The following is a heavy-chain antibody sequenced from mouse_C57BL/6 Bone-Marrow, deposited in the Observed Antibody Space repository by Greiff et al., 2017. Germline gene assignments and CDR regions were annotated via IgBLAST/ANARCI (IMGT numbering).Heavy chain of an antibody. CDR3: AREDYDSYWYFDV. CDR2: IDPSDSYT. J-gene: IGHJ1*03. CDR1: GYTFTSYW. Sequence: QVQLQQPGAELVMPGASVKLSCKASGYTFTSYWMHWVKQRPGQGLEWIGEIDPSDSYTNYKQKFKGKSTLTVDKSSSTACMQLSSRTSEDSAVYYCAREDYDSYWYFDVWGTGTTVTVSS. V-gene: IGHV1-69*01. D-gene: IGHD2-4*01.